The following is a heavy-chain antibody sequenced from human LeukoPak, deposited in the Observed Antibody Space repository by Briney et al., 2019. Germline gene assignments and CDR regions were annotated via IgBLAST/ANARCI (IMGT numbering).Heavy chain of an antibody. V-gene: IGHV4-59*08. J-gene: IGHJ4*02. CDR1: GGSISSYY. Sequence: SETLSLTCTVSGGSISSYYWSWIRQPPGKGLEWIGYISYSGSTNYNSSLKSRVTISVDTSKNQFSLKLSSVTAADTAVYYCARLGNIAAAGIPYWGQGTLVTVSS. CDR3: ARLGNIAAAGIPY. CDR2: ISYSGST. D-gene: IGHD6-13*01.